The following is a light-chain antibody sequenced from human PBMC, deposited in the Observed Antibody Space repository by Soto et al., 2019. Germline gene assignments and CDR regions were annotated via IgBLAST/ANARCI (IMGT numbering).Light chain of an antibody. CDR3: QQSYSTPRD. J-gene: IGKJ5*01. V-gene: IGKV1-39*01. CDR1: QSISSH. Sequence: DIQMTQSPSSLSASVGDRVTITCRASQSISSHLNWYQQKPGRAPKLLIYAASSLQSGVPSRFSGSGSGTDFILTISSLQPEDFATYYCQQSYSTPRDFGQGTRLEIK. CDR2: AAS.